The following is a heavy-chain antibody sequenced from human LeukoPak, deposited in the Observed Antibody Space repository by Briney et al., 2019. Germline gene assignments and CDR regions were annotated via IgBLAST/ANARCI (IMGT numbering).Heavy chain of an antibody. CDR3: ARWGVLRYFDWLPEYYFDY. J-gene: IGHJ4*02. V-gene: IGHV4-39*01. CDR1: GGSISSSSYY. D-gene: IGHD3-9*01. Sequence: PSETLSLTCTVSGGSISSSSYYWGWIRQPPGKGLEWIGSIYYSGSTYYNPSLKSRVTISVDTSKNQFSLKLSSVTAADTAVYYCARWGVLRYFDWLPEYYFDYWGQGTPVAVSS. CDR2: IYYSGST.